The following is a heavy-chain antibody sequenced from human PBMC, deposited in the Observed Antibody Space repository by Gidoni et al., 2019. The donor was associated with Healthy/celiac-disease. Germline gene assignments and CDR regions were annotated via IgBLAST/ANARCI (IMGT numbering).Heavy chain of an antibody. J-gene: IGHJ4*02. CDR1: PFPFSSYA. Sequence: EVQLLESGGGLVPPGGSLSLSCAASPFPFSSYAMSWVRQAPGKGLEWVSAMSGRGGSTYYADSVKGRFTISRDNSKNTLYLQMNSLRAEDTAVYYCAKIAYSYGGFDYWGQGTLVTVSS. D-gene: IGHD5-18*01. V-gene: IGHV3-23*01. CDR2: MSGRGGST. CDR3: AKIAYSYGGFDY.